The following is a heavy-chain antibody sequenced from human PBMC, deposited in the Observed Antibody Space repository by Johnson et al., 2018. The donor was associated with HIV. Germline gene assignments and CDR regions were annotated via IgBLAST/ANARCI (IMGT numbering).Heavy chain of an antibody. V-gene: IGHV3-9*01. CDR3: ASRSNWYYPVGAFDL. J-gene: IGHJ3*01. CDR1: GFTFSSYW. CDR2: ISWNSGSI. D-gene: IGHD6-13*01. Sequence: VQLVESGGGVVQPGRSLRLSCAASGFTFSSYWMSWVRQAPGKGLEWVSGISWNSGSIGYADSVKGRFTISRDNAKNSLYLQMNSLRAEDTAVYYCASRSNWYYPVGAFDLWGQGTMVTVSS.